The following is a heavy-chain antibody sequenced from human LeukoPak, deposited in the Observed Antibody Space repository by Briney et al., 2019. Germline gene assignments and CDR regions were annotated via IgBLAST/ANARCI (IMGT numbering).Heavy chain of an antibody. CDR1: GGSISSYY. V-gene: IGHV4-59*01. CDR3: ARRLRYSSDDAFDI. J-gene: IGHJ3*02. Sequence: SEXLSLTCTVSGGSISSYYWXXIRQPPXXXXXXXXXIYKTXXXXXXXXXXXXXXXXXDTAKNQFSLKVTSVTAADTAVYYCARRLRYSSDDAFDIWGQGTMVTVSS. CDR2: IYKTXXX. D-gene: IGHD6-19*01.